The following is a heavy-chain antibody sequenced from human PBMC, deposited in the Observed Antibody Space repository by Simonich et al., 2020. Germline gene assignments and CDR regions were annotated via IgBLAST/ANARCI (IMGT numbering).Heavy chain of an antibody. D-gene: IGHD2-15*01. CDR2: ISGNSGSR. CDR3: AKDMGYCSGGSCYYFDY. V-gene: IGHV3-9*01. CDR1: GFTFDDYA. J-gene: IGHJ4*02. Sequence: EVQLVESGGGLVQPGRSLRLSCAASGFTFDDYAMHWVRQAPGKCREGVARISGNSGSRGDADSVKGRFTISRDNAKNALYLQMNSLRAEDTALYYCAKDMGYCSGGSCYYFDYWGQGTLVTVSS.